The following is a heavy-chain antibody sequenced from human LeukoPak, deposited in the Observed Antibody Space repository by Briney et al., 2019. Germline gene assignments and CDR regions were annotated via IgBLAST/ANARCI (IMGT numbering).Heavy chain of an antibody. CDR3: ARDPVLRYFDWLTYFDY. J-gene: IGHJ4*02. CDR1: GFTFSSFA. CDR2: INSDGSST. V-gene: IGHV3-74*01. Sequence: GGSLRLSCAASGFTFSSFALSWVRQAPGKGLVWVSRINSDGSSTSYADSVKGRFTISRDNAKNTLYLQMNSLRAEDTAVYYCARDPVLRYFDWLTYFDYWGQGTLVTVSS. D-gene: IGHD3-9*01.